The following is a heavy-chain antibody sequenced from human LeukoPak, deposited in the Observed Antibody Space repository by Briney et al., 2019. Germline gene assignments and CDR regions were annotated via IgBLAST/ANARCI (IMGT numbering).Heavy chain of an antibody. J-gene: IGHJ4*02. CDR1: GFTFSPYS. V-gene: IGHV3-23*01. CDR2: ISYSGGST. CDR3: GKAASGSYLYYFDY. Sequence: GGSLRLSCAAAAGFTFSPYSMNWVRQAPRKGLEWVSTISYSGGSTYYVDSVKGRFTISRDNSENTLYLQLNSLRAEDTAVYYCGKAASGSYLYYFDYWGQGTLVTVSS. D-gene: IGHD1-26*01.